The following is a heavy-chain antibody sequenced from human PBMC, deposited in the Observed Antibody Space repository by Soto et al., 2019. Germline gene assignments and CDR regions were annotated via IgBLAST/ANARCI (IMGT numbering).Heavy chain of an antibody. J-gene: IGHJ6*02. CDR3: AREVYSYGYYYYYGMDV. CDR2: IYYSGST. V-gene: IGHV4-59*01. CDR1: GGSISSYY. D-gene: IGHD5-18*01. Sequence: PSETLSLTCTVSGGSISSYYWSWIRQPPGKGLEWIGYIYYSGSTNYNPSLKSRVTISVDTSKNQFSLKLSSVTAADTAVYYCAREVYSYGYYYYYGMDVWGQGTTVTVSS.